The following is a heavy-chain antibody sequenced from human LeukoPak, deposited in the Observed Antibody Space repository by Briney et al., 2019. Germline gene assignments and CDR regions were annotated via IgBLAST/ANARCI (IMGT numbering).Heavy chain of an antibody. D-gene: IGHD3-9*01. V-gene: IGHV3-30-3*01. CDR2: ISYDGSNK. J-gene: IGHJ5*02. Sequence: PGGPLRLSCAASGFTFSSYAMHWVRQAPGKGLEWVAVISYDGSNKYYAGSVKGRFTISRDNSKNTLYLQMNSLRAEDTAVYYCAALYDNSFDPWGQGTLVTVSS. CDR3: AALYDNSFDP. CDR1: GFTFSSYA.